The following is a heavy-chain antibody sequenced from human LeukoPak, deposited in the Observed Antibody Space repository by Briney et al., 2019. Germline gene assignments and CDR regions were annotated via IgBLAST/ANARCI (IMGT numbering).Heavy chain of an antibody. D-gene: IGHD3-22*01. Sequence: GEPQKIFCRGSRYSFSRYWIGWARETSGEAVGGVGIIYPGNSDTRYSPSFQGQVTISADKSISTAYLQWSSLKASDTAMYYCARQKGAYCYDSSGYGAFDIWGQGTMVTVSS. CDR3: ARQKGAYCYDSSGYGAFDI. CDR1: RYSFSRYW. CDR2: IYPGNSDT. V-gene: IGHV5-51*01. J-gene: IGHJ3*02.